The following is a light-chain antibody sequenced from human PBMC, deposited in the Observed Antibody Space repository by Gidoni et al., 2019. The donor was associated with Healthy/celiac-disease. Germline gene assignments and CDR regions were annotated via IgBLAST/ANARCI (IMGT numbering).Light chain of an antibody. V-gene: IGKV1-39*01. CDR3: QQSYSTPYT. J-gene: IGKJ2*01. CDR1: QSISSY. Sequence: DIQMTQSPSSLSASVGDRVTITCRASQSISSYLNWYQQKPGKAPKLRIYAASSLQSGVPSRFSGSGSGTDVTLTISSLQPEDFATYYCQQSYSTPYTFGQGTKLEIK. CDR2: AAS.